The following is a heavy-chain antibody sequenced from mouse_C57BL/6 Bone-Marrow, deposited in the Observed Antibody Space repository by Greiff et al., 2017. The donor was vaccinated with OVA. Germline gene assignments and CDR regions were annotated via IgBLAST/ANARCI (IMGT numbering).Heavy chain of an antibody. CDR2: ISNGGGST. J-gene: IGHJ4*01. CDR3: ARHGSSYPPYYAMDY. CDR1: GFTFSDYY. V-gene: IGHV5-12*01. D-gene: IGHD1-1*01. Sequence: EVKLVESGGGLVQPGGSLKLSCAASGFTFSDYYMYWVRQTPEKRLEWVAYISNGGGSTYYPDTVKGRFTISRDNAKNTLYLQMSRLKSEDTAMYYCARHGSSYPPYYAMDYWGQGTSVTVSS.